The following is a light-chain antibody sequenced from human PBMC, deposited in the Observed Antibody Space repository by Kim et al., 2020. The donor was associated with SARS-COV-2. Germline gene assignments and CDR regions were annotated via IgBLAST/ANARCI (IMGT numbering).Light chain of an antibody. CDR1: QSVSTNY. J-gene: IGKJ1*01. V-gene: IGKV3-20*01. Sequence: PGERATLSCRASQSVSTNYLAWYQQKPGQAPRLLIYGASSRATGIPARFSGSGSGTDFTFTISRLEPEDFAVYYCHQYATSPPWTFGQGTKVDIK. CDR2: GAS. CDR3: HQYATSPPWT.